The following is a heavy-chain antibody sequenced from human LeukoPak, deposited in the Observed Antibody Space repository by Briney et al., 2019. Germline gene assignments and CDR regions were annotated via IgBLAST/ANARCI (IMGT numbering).Heavy chain of an antibody. CDR3: ASDKGASGWGLGY. CDR1: GGSISSGGYY. J-gene: IGHJ4*02. V-gene: IGHV4-30-2*01. Sequence: PSQTLSLTCTVSGGSISSGGYYWSWIRQPPGKGLEWIGYIYHSGSTYYNPSLKSRVTISVDTSENQFSLKLTSVTAADTAVYYCASDKGASGWGLGYWGQGTLVTVSS. CDR2: IYHSGST. D-gene: IGHD6-19*01.